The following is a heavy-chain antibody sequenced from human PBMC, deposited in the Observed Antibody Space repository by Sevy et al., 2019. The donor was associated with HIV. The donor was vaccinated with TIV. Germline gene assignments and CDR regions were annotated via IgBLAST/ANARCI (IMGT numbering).Heavy chain of an antibody. CDR2: ISGSGGST. CDR3: AKDLKDYDSSGYDAFDI. V-gene: IGHV3-23*01. J-gene: IGHJ3*02. D-gene: IGHD3-22*01. CDR1: GFTFSSYA. Sequence: GGSLRLSCAASGFTFSSYAMSWVRQAPGKGLEWVSVISGSGGSTYYADSVKGRFTISRDNSKNTLYLQMNSLRAEDTAVYYCAKDLKDYDSSGYDAFDIWGQGTMATVSS.